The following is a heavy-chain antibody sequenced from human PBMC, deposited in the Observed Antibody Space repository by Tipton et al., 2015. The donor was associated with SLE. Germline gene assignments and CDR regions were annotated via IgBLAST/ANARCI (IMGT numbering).Heavy chain of an antibody. V-gene: IGHV3-30*18. CDR3: AKDRIAEGVYAEYFQH. Sequence: RSLRLSCAASGFTFSSYGMHWVRQAPGKGLEWVAVIWYDGSDKYYTDSVKGRFTISRDNSKNTLYLQMNSLRDEDTAVYYCAKDRIAEGVYAEYFQHWGQGTLVTVSS. CDR1: GFTFSSYG. CDR2: IWYDGSDK. D-gene: IGHD6-13*01. J-gene: IGHJ1*01.